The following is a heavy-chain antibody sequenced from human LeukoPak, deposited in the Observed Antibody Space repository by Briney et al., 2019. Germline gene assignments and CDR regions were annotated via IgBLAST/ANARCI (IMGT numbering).Heavy chain of an antibody. Sequence: GGSLRLSCAVSGFTVSSSYMSWVRQAPGKGLEWVGFIRSKPYGGTTEYAASVKGRFTISRDDSKSIAYLQMNSLKTEDTAVYNCTTGIKTADLWGQGTLVTVSS. D-gene: IGHD2-15*01. CDR3: TTGIKTADL. V-gene: IGHV3-49*04. CDR1: GFTVSSSY. CDR2: IRSKPYGGTT. J-gene: IGHJ5*02.